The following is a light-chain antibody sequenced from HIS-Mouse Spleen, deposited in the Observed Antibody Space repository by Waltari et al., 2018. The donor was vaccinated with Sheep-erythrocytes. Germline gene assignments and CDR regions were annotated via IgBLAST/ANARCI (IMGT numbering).Light chain of an antibody. CDR2: KVS. CDR1: QSLVHSDGNTY. Sequence: DVVMTLSPLSLPVTLGQPASISCSSLQSLVHSDGNTYLNWFQQRPGQSPRRLIYKVSNRDSGVPDRFSGSWSGTDFTLKISRVEAEDVGVYYCMQGTHWLWTFGQGTKVEIK. CDR3: MQGTHWLWT. J-gene: IGKJ1*01. V-gene: IGKV2-30*02.